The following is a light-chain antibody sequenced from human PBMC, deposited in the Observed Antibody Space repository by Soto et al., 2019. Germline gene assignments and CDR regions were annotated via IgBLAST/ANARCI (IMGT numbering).Light chain of an antibody. CDR1: SSNIGTNT. J-gene: IGLJ2*01. Sequence: QSVLTQPPSASGTPGQRVTISCSGSSSNIGTNTVNWYQQPPGTAPKLLIQSNNQRPSGVPDRFSGSKSGTSASLAISGLQSEDEADYYCAAWDASLNGVVFGGGTKLTVL. V-gene: IGLV1-44*01. CDR2: SNN. CDR3: AAWDASLNGVV.